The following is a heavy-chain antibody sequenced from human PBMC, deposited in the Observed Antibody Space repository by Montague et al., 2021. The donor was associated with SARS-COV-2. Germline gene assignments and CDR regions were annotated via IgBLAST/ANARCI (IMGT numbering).Heavy chain of an antibody. D-gene: IGHD4-17*01. J-gene: IGHJ4*02. CDR2: ISWNSGSI. CDR1: GFTVDDYA. V-gene: IGHV3-9*01. CDR3: AFYGDYALDY. Sequence: SLRLYCAASGFTVDDYAMHWVRQAPGKGLEWVSGISWNSGSIGYSYSVKGRFTISRDNAKNSLYLQMNSLRAEDTALYYCAFYGDYALDYWGQGTLVTVSS.